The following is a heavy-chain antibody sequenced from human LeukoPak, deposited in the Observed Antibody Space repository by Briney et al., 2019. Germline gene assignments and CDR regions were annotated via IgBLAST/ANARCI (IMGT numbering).Heavy chain of an antibody. Sequence: SETLSLTCTVSGGSISSYYWSWIRQPPGKGLEWIGYIYYSGSTNYNPSLKSRVTISVDTSKNQFSLKLSSVTAADTAVYYCARAWATDYFDYWGQGTLVTVSS. J-gene: IGHJ4*02. V-gene: IGHV4-59*01. CDR1: GGSISSYY. CDR2: IYYSGST. CDR3: ARAWATDYFDY.